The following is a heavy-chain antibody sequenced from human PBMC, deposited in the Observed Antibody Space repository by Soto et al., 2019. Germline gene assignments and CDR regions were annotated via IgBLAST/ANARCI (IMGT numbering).Heavy chain of an antibody. D-gene: IGHD6-19*01. CDR1: GYTFTSYG. CDR2: ISAYNGNT. J-gene: IGHJ3*02. CDR3: ARVRSSGWYDAFEI. Sequence: ASVKVSCKASGYTFTSYGISWVRQAPGQGLEWMGWISAYNGNTNYAQKLQGRVTMTTDTSTSTAYMELRSLRSDDTAVYYCARVRSSGWYDAFEIWGQGTMVTVSS. V-gene: IGHV1-18*01.